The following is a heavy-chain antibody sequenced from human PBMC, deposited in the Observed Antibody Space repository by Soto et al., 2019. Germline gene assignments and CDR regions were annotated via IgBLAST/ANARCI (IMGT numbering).Heavy chain of an antibody. Sequence: GGSLRLSCAASGFTFSSYSMNWVRQAPGKGLEWVSYISSSSSTIYYADSVKGRFTISRDNAKNSLYLQMNSLRAEDTAVYYCASLGYCSGGSCYSGHYYYYMDVWGKGTTVTVSS. J-gene: IGHJ6*03. CDR3: ASLGYCSGGSCYSGHYYYYMDV. CDR1: GFTFSSYS. CDR2: ISSSSSTI. D-gene: IGHD2-15*01. V-gene: IGHV3-48*01.